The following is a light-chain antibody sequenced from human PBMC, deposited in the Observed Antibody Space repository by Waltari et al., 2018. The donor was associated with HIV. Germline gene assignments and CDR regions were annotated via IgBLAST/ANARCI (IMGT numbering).Light chain of an antibody. Sequence: QMAQSPSPLSASIGHTVTITCRASQGISNSLAWYQHKPGQAPKLLVYGTSTLEDGVASRFSGSGSGTEYTLTLSSLQPEDSATYFWQQYYTLPYTFGQGTKLEI. V-gene: IGKV1-NL1*01. J-gene: IGKJ2*01. CDR1: QGISNS. CDR2: GTS. CDR3: QQYYTLPYT.